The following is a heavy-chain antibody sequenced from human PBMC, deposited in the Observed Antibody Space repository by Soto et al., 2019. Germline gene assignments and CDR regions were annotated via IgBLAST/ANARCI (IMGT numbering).Heavy chain of an antibody. J-gene: IGHJ4*02. D-gene: IGHD1-26*01. Sequence: SETLSLTCAVSGYSISSGYYWAWIRQPPGKGLEWIESIYHTGSTYYNPSLKSRVTMSVDTSKNRFSLKLSSVTAADTAMYYCASCSGSYCEFDYWGQGTLVTVSS. CDR2: IYHTGST. CDR3: ASCSGSYCEFDY. V-gene: IGHV4-38-2*01. CDR1: GYSISSGYY.